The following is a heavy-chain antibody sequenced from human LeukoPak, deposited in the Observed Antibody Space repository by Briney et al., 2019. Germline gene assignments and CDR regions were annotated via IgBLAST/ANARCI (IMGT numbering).Heavy chain of an antibody. CDR1: GGTFISYA. CDR3: ARAGTRRGNGMDV. V-gene: IGHV1-69*13. Sequence: SVTVSCKASGGTFISYAISWVRQAPGQGLEWMGGIIPIFGTANYAQKFQGRVTITADESTSTAYMELSSLRSEDTAVYYCARAGTRRGNGMDVWGKGTTVTVPS. J-gene: IGHJ6*04. D-gene: IGHD6-13*01. CDR2: IIPIFGTA.